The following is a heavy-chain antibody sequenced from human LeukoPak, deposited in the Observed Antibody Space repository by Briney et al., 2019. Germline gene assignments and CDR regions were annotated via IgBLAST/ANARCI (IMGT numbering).Heavy chain of an antibody. Sequence: PSETLSLTCAVYGGSFSGYYWSWIRQLPGRGLEWIGEINHSGSTNYNPSLKSRVTISVDTPKNQFSLKLSSVTAADTAVYYCARGSPTRYYYGSGSYPPFDYWGQGTLVTVSS. CDR2: INHSGST. D-gene: IGHD3-10*01. J-gene: IGHJ4*02. V-gene: IGHV4-34*01. CDR3: ARGSPTRYYYGSGSYPPFDY. CDR1: GGSFSGYY.